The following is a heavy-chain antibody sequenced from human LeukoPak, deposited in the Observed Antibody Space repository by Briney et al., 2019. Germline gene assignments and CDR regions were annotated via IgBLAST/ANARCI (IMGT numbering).Heavy chain of an antibody. D-gene: IGHD3-22*01. CDR1: GFTFDDYG. V-gene: IGHV3-64*01. J-gene: IGHJ4*02. CDR2: ISSNGGST. Sequence: GGSLRLSCAASGFTFDDYGMSWVRQAPGKGLEYVSAISSNGGSTYYANSVKGRFTISRDNSKNTLHLQMGSLRAEDMAVYYCARVSSGYFDYWGQGTLVTVSS. CDR3: ARVSSGYFDY.